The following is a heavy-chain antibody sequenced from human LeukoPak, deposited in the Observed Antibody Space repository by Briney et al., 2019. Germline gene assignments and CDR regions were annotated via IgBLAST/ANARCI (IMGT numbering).Heavy chain of an antibody. CDR1: GGSISSYY. D-gene: IGHD3-10*01. CDR3: ARLPLGAGGRSKTLAPFDI. CDR2: IYYSGST. V-gene: IGHV4-59*08. J-gene: IGHJ3*02. Sequence: SETLSLTCTVSGGSISSYYWSWIRQPPGKGLEWIGYIYYSGSTNYNPSLKSRVTISVDTSKNQFSLKLSSVTAADTAVYYCARLPLGAGGRSKTLAPFDIWGQGTMVTVSS.